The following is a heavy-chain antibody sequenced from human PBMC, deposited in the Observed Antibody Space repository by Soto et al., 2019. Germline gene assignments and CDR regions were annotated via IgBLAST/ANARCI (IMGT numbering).Heavy chain of an antibody. J-gene: IGHJ4*02. Sequence: SETLSLTCTVSDDSISSGGYYWSWIRQHPGKGLEWIGYIYYSGSTNYNPSLKSRVTISVDTSKNQFSLKLSSVTAADTAVYYCARVGYYDSSGYPEWGQGTLVTVSS. D-gene: IGHD3-22*01. CDR2: IYYSGST. V-gene: IGHV4-61*08. CDR3: ARVGYYDSSGYPE. CDR1: DDSISSGGYY.